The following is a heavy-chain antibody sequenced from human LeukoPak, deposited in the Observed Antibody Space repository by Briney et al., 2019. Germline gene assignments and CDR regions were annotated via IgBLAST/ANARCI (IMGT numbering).Heavy chain of an antibody. D-gene: IGHD3-22*01. CDR3: ARTPYSSGYSFDY. J-gene: IGHJ4*02. V-gene: IGHV5-51*01. Sequence: GESLKISCKGSGYSFTSYWIGWVRQMPGKGLEWMGIIYPGDSDTRYSPSFQGQVTISFGKSISTASLQWSSLKASDTAMYYCARTPYSSGYSFDYWGQGTLVTISS. CDR1: GYSFTSYW. CDR2: IYPGDSDT.